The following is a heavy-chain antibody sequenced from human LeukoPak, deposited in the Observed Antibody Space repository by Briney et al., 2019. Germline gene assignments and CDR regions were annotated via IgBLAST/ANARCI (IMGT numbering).Heavy chain of an antibody. V-gene: IGHV5-51*01. Sequence: GEPLKISGKGSGYSFTSYWIGWARQMPGKGLEWMGIFYPGDSDTRYSPPFQGQVTISADTSISTAYLQWSSLKASDTAMYYCARRRTTDCSSNSCYRLNWFDPWGQGTLVTVSS. CDR1: GYSFTSYW. J-gene: IGHJ5*02. D-gene: IGHD2-2*01. CDR2: FYPGDSDT. CDR3: ARRRTTDCSSNSCYRLNWFDP.